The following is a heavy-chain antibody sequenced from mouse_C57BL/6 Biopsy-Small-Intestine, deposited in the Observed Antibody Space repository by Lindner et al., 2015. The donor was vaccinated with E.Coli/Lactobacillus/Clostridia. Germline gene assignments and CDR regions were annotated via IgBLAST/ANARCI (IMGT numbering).Heavy chain of an antibody. CDR3: ARDYDWYFDV. D-gene: IGHD2-3*01. CDR1: GISITTGNYR. J-gene: IGHJ1*03. CDR2: MYYSGTI. V-gene: IGHV3-5*01. Sequence: VQLQESGPDLVKPSQTVFLTCTVTGISITTGNYRWNWIRQFPGNRLEWIGYMYYSGTITYNPSLTSRTTITRDTPKNQFFLEMSSLTAEDTATYYCARDYDWYFDVWGTGTTVTASS.